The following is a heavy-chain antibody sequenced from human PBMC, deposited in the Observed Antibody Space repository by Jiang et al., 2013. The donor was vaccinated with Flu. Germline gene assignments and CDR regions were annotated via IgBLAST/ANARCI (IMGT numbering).Heavy chain of an antibody. V-gene: IGHV4-59*01. Sequence: TLSLTCTVSGGSISSYYWSWIRQPPGKGLEWIGYIYYSGSTNYNPSLKSRVTISVDTSKNQFSLKLSSVTAADTAVYYCARGYYDILTGHNVLFDYWGQGTLVTVSS. CDR1: GGSISSYY. CDR2: IYYSGST. CDR3: ARGYYDILTGHNVLFDY. D-gene: IGHD3-9*01. J-gene: IGHJ4*02.